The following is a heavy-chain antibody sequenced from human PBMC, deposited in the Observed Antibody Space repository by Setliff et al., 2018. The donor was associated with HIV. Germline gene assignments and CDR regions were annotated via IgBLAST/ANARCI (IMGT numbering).Heavy chain of an antibody. J-gene: IGHJ6*03. CDR1: GYSFTSYL. Sequence: GASLKISCKGSGYSFTSYLFAGVRQMLGEGLEWMGIIYPVASDTRYSPSFQGQVTISAENSVNTAYLQWRSLKATDTAIYYCARHEGANTGNYYLDILGKGTTVTVSS. CDR3: ARHEGANTGNYYLDI. D-gene: IGHD1-26*01. CDR2: IYPVASDT. V-gene: IGHV5-51*01.